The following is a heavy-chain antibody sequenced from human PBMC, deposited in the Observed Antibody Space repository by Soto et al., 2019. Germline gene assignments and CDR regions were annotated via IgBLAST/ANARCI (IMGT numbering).Heavy chain of an antibody. J-gene: IGHJ4*02. V-gene: IGHV1-3*01. CDR3: AREGSSGWFVLYSFDY. D-gene: IGHD6-19*01. CDR2: INAGNGNT. CDR1: GYTFTSYA. Sequence: QVQLVQSGAEVKKPGASVKVSCKASGYTFTSYAMHWVRQAPGQRLEWMGWINAGNGNTKYSQKFQGRVTITRDTSASTAYMELSSLRSEDTAVYYCAREGSSGWFVLYSFDYWGQGTLVTVSS.